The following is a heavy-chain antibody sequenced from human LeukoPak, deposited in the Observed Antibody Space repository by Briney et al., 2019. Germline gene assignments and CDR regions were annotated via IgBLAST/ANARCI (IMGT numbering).Heavy chain of an antibody. V-gene: IGHV1-18*01. Sequence: ASVKVSCKASGYTFTSYGISWVRQAPGQGLEWMGWISAYNGNTNYAQKLQGRVTMTTDTSTSTAYMELRSLRSDDTAVYYCARNQDASIAVAGHGTDYWGQGTLVTVSS. CDR1: GYTFTSYG. CDR2: ISAYNGNT. J-gene: IGHJ4*02. CDR3: ARNQDASIAVAGHGTDY. D-gene: IGHD6-19*01.